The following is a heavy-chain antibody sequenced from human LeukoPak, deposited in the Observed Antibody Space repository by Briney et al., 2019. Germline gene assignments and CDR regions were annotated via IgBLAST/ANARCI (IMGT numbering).Heavy chain of an antibody. CDR3: ARDVELPVVRGVIGGSDPNWFDP. J-gene: IGHJ5*02. V-gene: IGHV1-18*01. Sequence: GASVKVSCKASGYTFTSYGISWVRQAPGQGLEWMGWISAYNGNTNYAQKLQGRVTMTTDTSTSTAYMELRSLRSDDTAAYYCARDVELPVVRGVIGGSDPNWFDPWGQGTLVTVSS. CDR1: GYTFTSYG. D-gene: IGHD3-10*01. CDR2: ISAYNGNT.